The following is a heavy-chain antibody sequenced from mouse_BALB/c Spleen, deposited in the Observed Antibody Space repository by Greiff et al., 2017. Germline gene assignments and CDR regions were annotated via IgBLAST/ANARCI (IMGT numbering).Heavy chain of an antibody. CDR3: ARSPLMITTVMDY. CDR1: GDSITSGY. CDR2: ISYSGST. V-gene: IGHV3-8*02. J-gene: IGHJ4*01. Sequence: EVQLQQSGPSLVKPSQTLSLTCSVTGDSITSGYWNWIRKFPGNKLEYMGYISYSGSTYYNPSLKSRISITRDTSKNQYYLQLNSVTTEDTATYYCARSPLMITTVMDYWGQGTSVTVSS. D-gene: IGHD2-4*01.